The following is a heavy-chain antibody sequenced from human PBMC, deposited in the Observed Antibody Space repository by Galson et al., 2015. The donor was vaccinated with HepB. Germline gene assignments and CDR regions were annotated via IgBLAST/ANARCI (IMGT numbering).Heavy chain of an antibody. J-gene: IGHJ4*02. D-gene: IGHD6-13*01. CDR1: GFTFSSYG. V-gene: IGHV3-30*18. CDR3: AKDLTAAAGTLGLDY. Sequence: SLRLSCAASGFTFSSYGMHWVRQAPGKGLEWVAVISYDGSNKYYADSVKGRFTISRDNSKNTLYLQMNSLRAEDTAVYYCAKDLTAAAGTLGLDYWGQGTLVTVSS. CDR2: ISYDGSNK.